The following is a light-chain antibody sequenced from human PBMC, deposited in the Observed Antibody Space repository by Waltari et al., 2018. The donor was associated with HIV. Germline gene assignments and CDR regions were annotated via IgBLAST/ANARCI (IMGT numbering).Light chain of an antibody. J-gene: IGLJ3*02. CDR3: VLYMGSGIWV. Sequence: QTVVTQEPSFSVSPGGTVTLTCGLSSGSVSTSYYPSWYQQTPGQAPRTLIYSTNTRASGVPYRVSGSILGNKAALTITGAQADDESDYYCVLYMGSGIWVFGGGTKLTVL. V-gene: IGLV8-61*01. CDR2: STN. CDR1: SGSVSTSYY.